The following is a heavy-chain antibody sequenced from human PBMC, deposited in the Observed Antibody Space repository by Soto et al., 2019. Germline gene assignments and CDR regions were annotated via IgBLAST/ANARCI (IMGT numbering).Heavy chain of an antibody. J-gene: IGHJ4*02. CDR3: ARGGARWHGYVDD. V-gene: IGHV4-30-4*08. CDR1: GGSISGDYY. D-gene: IGHD4-17*01. Sequence: SESLPLTCSVSGGSISGDYYWSWIRQSPEKGLEWIGYIYYSGSSYSNPALQSRLSMSLDTSKNQFSLKLRSVTAADTAVYYCARGGARWHGYVDDGGQGALVT. CDR2: IYYSGSS.